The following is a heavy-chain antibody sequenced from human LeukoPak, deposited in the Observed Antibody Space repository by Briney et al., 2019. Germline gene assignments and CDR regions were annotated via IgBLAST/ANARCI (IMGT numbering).Heavy chain of an antibody. D-gene: IGHD6-19*01. J-gene: IGHJ4*02. Sequence: ASVKVSCKASGYTFSGNYIHWVRQAPGQGLDWMGWINPNSGGTNYAQKFQGRVTMTRDTSISTAYMELSRLKSDDTAVYYCARDGGIMSVAGSNFDSWGQGTLVTVSS. CDR3: ARDGGIMSVAGSNFDS. V-gene: IGHV1-2*02. CDR2: INPNSGGT. CDR1: GYTFSGNY.